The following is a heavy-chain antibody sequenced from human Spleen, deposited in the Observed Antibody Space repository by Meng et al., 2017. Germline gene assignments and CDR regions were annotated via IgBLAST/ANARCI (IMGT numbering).Heavy chain of an antibody. Sequence: ASVKVSCKASGFTFTTYDINWVRQAPGQGLEWMGWIGTYTGSTNYAQNIQGRVTMTTDTSTSTAYMEVRSLRYDDTAVYYCAGDGSMVRGAEMDYWGQGTLVTVSS. V-gene: IGHV1-18*04. CDR1: GFTFTTYD. D-gene: IGHD3-10*01. CDR3: AGDGSMVRGAEMDY. J-gene: IGHJ4*02. CDR2: IGTYTGST.